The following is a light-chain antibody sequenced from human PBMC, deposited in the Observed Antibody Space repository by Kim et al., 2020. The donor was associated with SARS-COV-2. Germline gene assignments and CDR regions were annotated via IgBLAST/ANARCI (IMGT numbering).Light chain of an antibody. CDR1: SGGIDEDY. V-gene: IGLV6-57*03. J-gene: IGLJ2*01. CDR3: QSYNRDNVI. Sequence: TVTTSHTRSSGGIDEDYVKWYQQLPNGVPTTVIYEDDQGPSGVSDRFSGSIGNSSNSASLTISGLRTEDEADYYCQSYNRDNVIFGGGTQLTVL. CDR2: EDD.